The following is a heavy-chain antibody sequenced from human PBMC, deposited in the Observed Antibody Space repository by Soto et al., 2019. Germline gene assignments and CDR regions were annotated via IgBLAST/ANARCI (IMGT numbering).Heavy chain of an antibody. V-gene: IGHV3-21*01. CDR3: ARYDSSGYYWPYYYYGMDV. CDR2: ISSSSSYI. J-gene: IGHJ6*02. Sequence: GGSLRLSCAVSGFTFNDSWMSWVRQAPEKGLEWVSSISSSSSYIYYADSVKGRFTISRDNAKNSLYLQMNSLRAEDTAVYYCARYDSSGYYWPYYYYGMDVWGQGTTVTVSS. D-gene: IGHD3-22*01. CDR1: GFTFNDSW.